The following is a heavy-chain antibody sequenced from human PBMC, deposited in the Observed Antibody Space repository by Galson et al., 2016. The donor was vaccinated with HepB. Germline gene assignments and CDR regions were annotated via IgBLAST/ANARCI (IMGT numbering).Heavy chain of an antibody. CDR3: TKDVFTSGWPNVFDS. CDR1: GFTFSRAW. V-gene: IGHV3-15*07. CDR2: IKSKTDGGTT. Sequence: SLRLSCAASGFTFSRAWMNWVRQAPGKGLEWVGRIKSKTDGGTTDYAAPVKGRFIISRDDSDNTLYLQMNSLKTEDTAVYYCTKDVFTSGWPNVFDSWGQGTLVAVSS. D-gene: IGHD6-19*01. J-gene: IGHJ4*02.